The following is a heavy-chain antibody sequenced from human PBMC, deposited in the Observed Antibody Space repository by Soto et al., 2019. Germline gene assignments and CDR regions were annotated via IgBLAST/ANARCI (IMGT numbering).Heavy chain of an antibody. D-gene: IGHD2-15*01. CDR3: AKRRGAGGHFDY. CDR2: VSLVGST. CDR1: GFTFSSYA. V-gene: IGHV3-23*01. J-gene: IGHJ4*02. Sequence: DVQLLESGGGLVQPAGSLRLSCAASGFTFSSYAMGWVRQGAGKGLEWVAVVSLVGSTHYADSVRGRYTLSRDNSQNTLSLQMTSLPAEDTAVYFCAKRRGAGGHFDYWGQGALVTVSS.